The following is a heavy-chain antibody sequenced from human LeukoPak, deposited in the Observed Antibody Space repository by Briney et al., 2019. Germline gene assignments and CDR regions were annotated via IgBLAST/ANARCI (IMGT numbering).Heavy chain of an antibody. J-gene: IGHJ5*02. V-gene: IGHV3-21*01. Sequence: GGPLRLSCAASGFTFSSNSMNWFRQAPGKGLKWVSPISSSSSYIYYADSVKGRFTISRDNAKNSLYLQMNSLRAEDTAVYYCARGGRYCSSTSCSKWWFDPWGQGTLVTVSS. CDR3: ARGGRYCSSTSCSKWWFDP. CDR1: GFTFSSNS. CDR2: ISSSSSYI. D-gene: IGHD2-2*01.